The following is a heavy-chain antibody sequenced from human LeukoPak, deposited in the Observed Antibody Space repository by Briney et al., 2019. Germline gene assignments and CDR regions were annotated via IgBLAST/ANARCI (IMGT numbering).Heavy chain of an antibody. CDR3: ARYHCTSISCGFDP. Sequence: SETLSLTCTFSGGSITRSSHYWGWIRQPPGKSLEWIGYIYYSGSTYYNPSLNSRITISVDTSKNQFSLHLNSVTAADTAVYYCARYHCTSISCGFDPWGQGTLVTVSS. D-gene: IGHD2-2*01. J-gene: IGHJ5*02. CDR2: IYYSGST. V-gene: IGHV4-30-4*08. CDR1: GGSITRSSHY.